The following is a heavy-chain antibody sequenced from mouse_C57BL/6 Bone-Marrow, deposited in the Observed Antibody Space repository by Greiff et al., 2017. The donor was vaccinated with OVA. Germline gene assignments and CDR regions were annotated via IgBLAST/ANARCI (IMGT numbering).Heavy chain of an antibody. V-gene: IGHV5-17*01. D-gene: IGHD2-2*01. CDR3: AGGLRWLRAYYYAMDY. J-gene: IGHJ4*01. Sequence: EVQLVESGGGLVKPGGSLKLSCAASGFTFSDYGMHWVRQAPEQGLEWVAYISSGSSTIYYADTVKGRFTITRDNATNTLFLQMTSLRSEDTAMYYCAGGLRWLRAYYYAMDYWGQGTSVTVSA. CDR2: ISSGSSTI. CDR1: GFTFSDYG.